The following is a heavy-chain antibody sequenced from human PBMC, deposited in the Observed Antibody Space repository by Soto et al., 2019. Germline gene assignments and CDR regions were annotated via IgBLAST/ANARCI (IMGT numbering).Heavy chain of an antibody. CDR1: GGSISSGGYY. J-gene: IGHJ6*02. D-gene: IGHD3-10*01. CDR2: IYYSGST. CDR3: ARVPWFGEPLPNYGMDV. V-gene: IGHV4-31*03. Sequence: QVQLQESGPGLVKPSQTLSLTCTVSGGSISSGGYYWSWIRQHPGKGLEWIGYIYYSGSTYYNPSLKCRVTISVDTSKNQFSLKLSSVTAADTAVYYCARVPWFGEPLPNYGMDVWGQGTTVTVSS.